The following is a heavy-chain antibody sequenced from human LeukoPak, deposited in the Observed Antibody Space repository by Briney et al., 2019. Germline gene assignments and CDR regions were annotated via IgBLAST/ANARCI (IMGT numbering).Heavy chain of an antibody. J-gene: IGHJ4*02. CDR3: AKEGSIFGVVIRPYYFDY. D-gene: IGHD3-3*01. CDR1: GFTFSSYG. CDR2: ISYDGSNK. Sequence: GGSLRLSCAASGFTFSSYGMHWVRQAPGKGLEWVAVISYDGSNKYYADSVKGRFTISRDNSKNTLYLQMNGLRAEDTTVYYCAKEGSIFGVVIRPYYFDYWGQGTLVTVSS. V-gene: IGHV3-30*18.